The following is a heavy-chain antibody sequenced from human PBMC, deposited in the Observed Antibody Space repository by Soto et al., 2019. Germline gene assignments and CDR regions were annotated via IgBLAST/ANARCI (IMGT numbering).Heavy chain of an antibody. V-gene: IGHV3-11*06. D-gene: IGHD3-22*01. CDR3: ARSGYSTTNWFDL. CDR1: GFTFSDFY. Sequence: PGGSLRLSCAASGFTFSDFYMNWIRQAPGKGLEWISYISSSGSYTNYADSVKGRFTISRDNAKKSLYLQMNSLRAEDTAVYYCARSGYSTTNWFDLWGQGTLVTVSS. CDR2: ISSSGSYT. J-gene: IGHJ5*02.